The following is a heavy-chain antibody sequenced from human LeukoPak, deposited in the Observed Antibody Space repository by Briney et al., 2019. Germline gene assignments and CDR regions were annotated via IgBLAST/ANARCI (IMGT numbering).Heavy chain of an antibody. CDR1: GGSVSSGSYY. D-gene: IGHD3-9*01. CDR3: ARTFDWLSPFDY. V-gene: IGHV4-61*01. Sequence: SETLSLTCTVSGGSVSSGSYYWSWIRQPPGKGLEWIGYIYYSGSTNYNPSLKSRVTISVDTSKNQFSLKLSSVTAADTAVYYCARTFDWLSPFDYWGQGTLVTVSS. CDR2: IYYSGST. J-gene: IGHJ4*02.